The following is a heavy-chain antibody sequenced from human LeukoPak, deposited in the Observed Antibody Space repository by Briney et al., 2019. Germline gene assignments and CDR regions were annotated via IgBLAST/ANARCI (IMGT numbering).Heavy chain of an antibody. CDR2: IKQDGSEK. CDR3: ARVVNRFSLFPE. V-gene: IGHV3-7*01. D-gene: IGHD2-21*01. CDR1: GLTFSSYA. J-gene: IGHJ4*02. Sequence: PGRSLRLSCAASGLTFSSYAMHWVRQAPGKGLEWVANIKQDGSEKYYVDSVKGRFTISRDNAKNSLYLQMNSLRAEDTAVYYCARVVNRFSLFPEWGQGTLVTVSS.